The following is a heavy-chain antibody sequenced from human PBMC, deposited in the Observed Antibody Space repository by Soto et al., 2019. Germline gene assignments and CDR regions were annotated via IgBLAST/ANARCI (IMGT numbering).Heavy chain of an antibody. CDR1: GFTFSYAW. V-gene: IGHV3-15*01. Sequence: GGSLRPSCAASSGFTFSYAWMSWVRQTPGKWLQWVVRLKSKTEGGTTDYAAPVKGRFSISRDDSENTLYLEMTSLKTEDTCVYYCTREGGGGTGGAFQXWGQGTMVTVS. J-gene: IGHJ3*02. D-gene: IGHD2-21*01. CDR3: TREGGGGTGGAFQX. CDR2: LKSKTEGGTT.